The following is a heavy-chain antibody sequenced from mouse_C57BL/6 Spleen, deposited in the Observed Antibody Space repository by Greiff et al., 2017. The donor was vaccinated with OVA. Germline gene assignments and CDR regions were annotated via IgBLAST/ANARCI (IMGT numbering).Heavy chain of an antibody. Sequence: EVQVVESGGGLVKPGGSLKLSCAASGFTFSDYGMHWVSQAPEKGLEWVAYISSGSSTIYYADTVKGRFTITRDNAKNTLFLQMTSLRSEDTAMYYCASPGSSYYAMDYWGQGTSVTVSS. CDR3: ASPGSSYYAMDY. D-gene: IGHD1-1*01. CDR2: ISSGSSTI. V-gene: IGHV5-17*01. J-gene: IGHJ4*01. CDR1: GFTFSDYG.